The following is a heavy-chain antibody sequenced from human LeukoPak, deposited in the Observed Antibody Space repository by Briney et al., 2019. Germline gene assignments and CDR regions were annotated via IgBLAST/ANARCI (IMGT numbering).Heavy chain of an antibody. CDR3: ARGQEGIAAAGDTSYYFDY. Sequence: ASVKVSCKASGYTFTSYGISWVRQAPGQGLEWMGWISAYNGNTNYAQKLQGRVTMTTDTSTSTAHMELRSLRSDDTAVYYCARGQEGIAAAGDTSYYFDYWGQGTLVTVSS. J-gene: IGHJ4*02. V-gene: IGHV1-18*01. CDR2: ISAYNGNT. CDR1: GYTFTSYG. D-gene: IGHD6-13*01.